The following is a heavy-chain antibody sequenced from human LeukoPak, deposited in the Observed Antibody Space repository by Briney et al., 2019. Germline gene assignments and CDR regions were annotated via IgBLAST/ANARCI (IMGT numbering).Heavy chain of an antibody. J-gene: IGHJ4*02. V-gene: IGHV3-30*03. Sequence: GGSLRLSCAASGFTFSSYGMHWVRQAPGKGLEWVAVISYDGSNKYYADSVKGRFTISRDNSKNTLYLQMNSLRAEDTAVYYCARDVDSSGYESDYWGQGTLVTVSS. CDR1: GFTFSSYG. D-gene: IGHD3-22*01. CDR3: ARDVDSSGYESDY. CDR2: ISYDGSNK.